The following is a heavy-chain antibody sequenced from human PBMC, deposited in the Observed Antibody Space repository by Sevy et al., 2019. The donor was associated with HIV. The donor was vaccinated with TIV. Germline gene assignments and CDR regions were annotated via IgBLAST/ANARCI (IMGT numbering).Heavy chain of an antibody. D-gene: IGHD6-19*01. J-gene: IGHJ4*02. CDR3: AREGYSSGWGNFDY. CDR1: GFTFSSYD. V-gene: IGHV3-13*01. CDR2: IGTAGDT. Sequence: GGSLRLSCAASGFTFSSYDMQWVRQATGKGLEWVSAIGTAGDTYYPGSVKGRFTISRENAKNSLYLQMNSLRAGDTAVYYCAREGYSSGWGNFDYWGQGTLVTVSS.